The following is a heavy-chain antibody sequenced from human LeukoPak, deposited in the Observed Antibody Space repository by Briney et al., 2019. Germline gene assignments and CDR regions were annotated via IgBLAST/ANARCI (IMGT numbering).Heavy chain of an antibody. Sequence: SVKVSCKASGGTFSSYAISWVRQAPGPGLEWMGGIFPIFGTANYAQKFQGRVTITADESTSTAYMELSSLRSEDTAVYYCARDGSSGQLYWGQGTLVTVSS. V-gene: IGHV1-69*13. CDR3: ARDGSSGQLY. D-gene: IGHD3-22*01. CDR1: GGTFSSYA. J-gene: IGHJ4*02. CDR2: IFPIFGTA.